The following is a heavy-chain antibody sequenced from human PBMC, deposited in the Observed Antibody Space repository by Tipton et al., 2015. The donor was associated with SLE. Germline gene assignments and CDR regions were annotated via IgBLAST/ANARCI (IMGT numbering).Heavy chain of an antibody. Sequence: TLSLTCTVSGGSISSGGYYWSWIRQHPGKGLEWIGYIYYSGSTDYSPSLKSRVTISVDTSKNQFSLKLSSVTAADTAVYYCARLVGGSGSNWYFDLWGRGTLVTVSS. CDR3: ARLVGGSGSNWYFDL. J-gene: IGHJ2*01. V-gene: IGHV4-31*03. D-gene: IGHD6-19*01. CDR2: IYYSGST. CDR1: GGSISSGGYY.